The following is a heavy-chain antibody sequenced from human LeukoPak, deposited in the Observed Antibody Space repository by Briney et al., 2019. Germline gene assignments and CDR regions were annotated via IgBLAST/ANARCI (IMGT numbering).Heavy chain of an antibody. Sequence: GGSLRLSCAASGFTFSSFAINWVRQAPGKGLEWVSGIRGSGGSTYYADSVKGRFTISRDNSKNTLYLQMNSLRAEDSAVYYCAKEVDQQLVPRLDYWGQGTLVAVSP. V-gene: IGHV3-23*01. CDR2: IRGSGGST. D-gene: IGHD6-13*01. CDR1: GFTFSSFA. J-gene: IGHJ4*02. CDR3: AKEVDQQLVPRLDY.